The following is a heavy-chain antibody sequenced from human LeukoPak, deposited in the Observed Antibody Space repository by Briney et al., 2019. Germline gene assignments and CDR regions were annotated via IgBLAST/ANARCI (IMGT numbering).Heavy chain of an antibody. Sequence: GGSLRLSCAASGFTFTNYAMNWVRLAPGKGLEWVSTSGSGGSPFYADSVKGRFTISRDNSRNTLYLQMSSLRVEDTAVYYCAKGSSGRYPGFDYWGQGILVTVSS. V-gene: IGHV3-23*01. J-gene: IGHJ4*02. D-gene: IGHD6-19*01. CDR3: AKGSSGRYPGFDY. CDR1: GFTFTNYA. CDR2: SGSGGSP.